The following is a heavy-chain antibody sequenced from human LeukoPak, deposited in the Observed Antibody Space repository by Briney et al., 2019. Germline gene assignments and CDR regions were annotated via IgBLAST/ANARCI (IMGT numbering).Heavy chain of an antibody. Sequence: ASVKVSCKASGYTFTSYGISWVRQAPGQGLEWMGWISGYNGNTNYAQKLQGRVTMTTDTSTTTVYMELRSLRSDDTAVYYCAKNQAFYDILTVDVWGKGTTVTVSS. CDR3: AKNQAFYDILTVDV. CDR1: GYTFTSYG. D-gene: IGHD3-9*01. V-gene: IGHV1-18*01. J-gene: IGHJ6*04. CDR2: ISGYNGNT.